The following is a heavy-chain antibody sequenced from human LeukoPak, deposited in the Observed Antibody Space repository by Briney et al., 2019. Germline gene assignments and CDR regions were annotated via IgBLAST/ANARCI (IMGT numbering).Heavy chain of an antibody. CDR2: IKSKTDGGTT. V-gene: IGHV3-15*01. Sequence: GGSLRLSCAASGFTFSNAWMSWVRQAPGKRLEWVGRIKSKTDGGTTDYAAPVKGRFTISRDDSKNTLYLQMNSLRAEDTAVYYCARAPRATLDAFDIWGQGTMVTVSS. CDR3: ARAPRATLDAFDI. CDR1: GFTFSNAW. J-gene: IGHJ3*02.